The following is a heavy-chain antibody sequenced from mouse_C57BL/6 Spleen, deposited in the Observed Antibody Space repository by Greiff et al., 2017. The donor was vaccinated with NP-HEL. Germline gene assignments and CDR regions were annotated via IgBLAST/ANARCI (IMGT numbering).Heavy chain of an antibody. CDR2: IHPNSGST. CDR1: GYTFTSYW. Sequence: QVQLQQPGAELVKPGASVKLSCKASGYTFTSYWMHWVKQRPGQGLEWIGMIHPNSGSTNYNEKFKSKATLTVDKSSSTAYMQLSSLTSEDSAVYYCARSTTVVATGGYWGQGTTLTVSS. CDR3: ARSTTVVATGGY. V-gene: IGHV1-64*01. D-gene: IGHD1-1*01. J-gene: IGHJ2*01.